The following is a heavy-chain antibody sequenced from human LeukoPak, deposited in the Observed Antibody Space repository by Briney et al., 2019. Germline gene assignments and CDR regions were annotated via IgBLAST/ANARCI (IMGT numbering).Heavy chain of an antibody. D-gene: IGHD6-19*01. Sequence: GASVKVSCKASGFSLANNYMHWVRLGPGQGLEWMGYMRPTDAYTGFAPKFQGRVTVTRDTSTNTVYMELSSLRSDDTAVYYCAREGAVVLKYFDIWGQGTLVTVSS. J-gene: IGHJ4*02. CDR3: AREGAVVLKYFDI. CDR1: GFSLANNY. V-gene: IGHV1-46*01. CDR2: MRPTDAYT.